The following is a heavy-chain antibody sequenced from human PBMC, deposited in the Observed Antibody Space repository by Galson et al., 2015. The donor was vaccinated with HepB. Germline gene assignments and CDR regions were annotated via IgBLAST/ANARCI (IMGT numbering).Heavy chain of an antibody. Sequence: SVKVSCKASGYTFTGYYVHWVRQAPGQGLEWMGRINPNSGGTNYAQKFQGRVTMTSDTSISTAYMELSRLRSDDTAIYYCAREIAGAPDAFDIWGQGTMVTVSS. CDR2: INPNSGGT. D-gene: IGHD6-13*01. CDR3: AREIAGAPDAFDI. J-gene: IGHJ3*02. CDR1: GYTFTGYY. V-gene: IGHV1-2*06.